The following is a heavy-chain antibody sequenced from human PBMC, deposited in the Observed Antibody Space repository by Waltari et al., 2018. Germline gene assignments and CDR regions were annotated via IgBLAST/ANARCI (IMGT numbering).Heavy chain of an antibody. CDR1: GGTFSSYA. CDR3: ARDRIMAVVGTAIREVESDAFDI. Sequence: QVQLVQSGAEVKKPGSSVKVSCKASGGTFSSYAISWVRQAPGPGLEWMGGIIPSFCKANYAQKFQGRGTITADKSTSTAYMELSSLRSEDTAGYYCARDRIMAVVGTAIREVESDAFDIWGQGTMVTVSS. D-gene: IGHD2-21*02. CDR2: IIPSFCKA. V-gene: IGHV1-69*14. J-gene: IGHJ3*02.